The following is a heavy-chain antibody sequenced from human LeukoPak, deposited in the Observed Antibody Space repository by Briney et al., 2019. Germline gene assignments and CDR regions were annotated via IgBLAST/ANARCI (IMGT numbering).Heavy chain of an antibody. CDR2: INPNSGGT. CDR1: GYTFTAYY. CDR3: ARGVGVDSLRRLDP. V-gene: IGHV1-2*02. D-gene: IGHD3-22*01. Sequence: GSVKVSCKPSGYTFTAYYIHWVRQAPGQGLEWMGWINPNSGGTDYAQKFQGRVTMTRDTSISTVYMELSRLTYDDTAVYYCARGVGVDSLRRLDPWGQGTLVTLSS. J-gene: IGHJ5*02.